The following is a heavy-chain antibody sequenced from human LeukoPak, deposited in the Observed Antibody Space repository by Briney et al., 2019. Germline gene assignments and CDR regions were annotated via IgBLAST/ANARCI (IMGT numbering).Heavy chain of an antibody. J-gene: IGHJ4*02. CDR3: AKGGSSGYYVDY. CDR2: IWYDGSNK. CDR1: GFTFSSYG. V-gene: IGHV3-33*06. D-gene: IGHD3-22*01. Sequence: RGSLRPSCAASGFTFSSYGMHWVRQAPGKGLEWVAVIWYDGSNKYYADSVKGRFTISRDNSKNTLYLQMNSLRAEDTAVYYCAKGGSSGYYVDYWGQGTLVTVSS.